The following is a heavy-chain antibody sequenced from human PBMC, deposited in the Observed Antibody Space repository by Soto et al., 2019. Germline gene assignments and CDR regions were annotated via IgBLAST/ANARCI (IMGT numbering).Heavy chain of an antibody. CDR1: GGSISGSNW. J-gene: IGHJ6*02. CDR3: ARVSGSYYYGMDV. CDR2: IYHSGST. Sequence: SETLSLTCAVSGGSISGSNWWSWVRQPPGKGLEWIGEIYHSGSTNYNPSLKSRVTISVDKSKNQFSLKLSSVTAADTAVYYCARVSGSYYYGMDVWGQGTTVTVSS. V-gene: IGHV4-4*02. D-gene: IGHD1-26*01.